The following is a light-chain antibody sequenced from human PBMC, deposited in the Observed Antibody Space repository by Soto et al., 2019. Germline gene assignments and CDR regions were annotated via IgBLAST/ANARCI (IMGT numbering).Light chain of an antibody. J-gene: IGKJ2*01. V-gene: IGKV1-8*01. CDR1: QGISNY. CDR2: RAS. CDR3: EHYNSFPPT. Sequence: AIRMTQSPSSFSASTGDRVTITCRATQGISNYLAWYQQKPGKAPKLLIYRASVLESGVPSRFIGGGSGTNFSLTISYLQSEHFAIYYCEHYNSFPPTFGQGTKLEIK.